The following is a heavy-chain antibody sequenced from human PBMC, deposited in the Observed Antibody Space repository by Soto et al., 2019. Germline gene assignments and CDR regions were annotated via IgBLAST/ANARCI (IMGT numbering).Heavy chain of an antibody. D-gene: IGHD4-17*01. CDR3: ARDRYGVPRGDYFDS. J-gene: IGHJ4*02. V-gene: IGHV4-31*03. CDR2: IYYSGSN. Sequence: QVQLQESGPGLVKPSQTLSLTCTVSGGSISSGAHYWSWIRQLPGKGLEWIGNIYYSGSNYYNPYLKGRVTISVHTSTNQFSLNLSSVTAADTAIYYCARDRYGVPRGDYFDSWGQGILVTVSS. CDR1: GGSISSGAHY.